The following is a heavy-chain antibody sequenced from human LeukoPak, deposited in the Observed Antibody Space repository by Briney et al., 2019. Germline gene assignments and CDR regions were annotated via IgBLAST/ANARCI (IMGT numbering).Heavy chain of an antibody. V-gene: IGHV3-11*04. CDR3: ARVYYNSLGHAFDV. CDR2: ISGSRSTT. D-gene: IGHD3-22*01. Sequence: GGSLRLSCEASGFIFSDYYMGWIRQAPGKGLEWVSYISGSRSTTYYADSVKGRFTISRDNAKNSLYLQMDSLRAEDTALYYCARVYYNSLGHAFDVWGQGTMVSVTS. CDR1: GFIFSDYY. J-gene: IGHJ3*01.